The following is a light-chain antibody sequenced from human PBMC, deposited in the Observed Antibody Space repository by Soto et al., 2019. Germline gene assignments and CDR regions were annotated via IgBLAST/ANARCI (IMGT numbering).Light chain of an antibody. J-gene: IGKJ3*01. V-gene: IGKV3D-15*01. Sequence: EIVMTQSPATLSVSPGERATLSCRASQSVSSNLAWYQQKPGQAPRLHIYGASIRATGIPARFSGSGSGTEFTLTISSLQSEDFAVYYCQQYNNWPSLFTFGPGTKVDIK. CDR3: QQYNNWPSLFT. CDR2: GAS. CDR1: QSVSSN.